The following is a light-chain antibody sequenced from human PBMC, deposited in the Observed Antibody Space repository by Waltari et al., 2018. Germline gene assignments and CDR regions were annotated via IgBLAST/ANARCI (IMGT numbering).Light chain of an antibody. V-gene: IGKV3-11*01. J-gene: IGKJ4*01. CDR1: QSVRNY. CDR3: QQRSNWLT. Sequence: EIVLTQSPATLSLSPGERATLSCRASQSVRNYLTWYQQKPGQAPRLLIYDASNRATGIPARFSGSGSGTDFTLTISSLEPEDFAVYYCQQRSNWLTFGGGTLVEIK. CDR2: DAS.